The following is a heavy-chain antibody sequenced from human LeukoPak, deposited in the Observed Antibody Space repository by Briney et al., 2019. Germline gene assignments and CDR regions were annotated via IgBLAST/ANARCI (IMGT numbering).Heavy chain of an antibody. Sequence: SETLSLTCTVSGGSISSSSYYWGWIRQPPGKGLEWIGSVYYSGSTYYNPALKSRVTISADTSKNQFSLNLSSVTAADTAVYYCARDVSLGYYDNSDHIPQIYFDNWGHGTLVTVSS. J-gene: IGHJ4*01. CDR1: GGSISSSSYY. CDR3: ARDVSLGYYDNSDHIPQIYFDN. CDR2: VYYSGST. V-gene: IGHV4-39*07. D-gene: IGHD3-22*01.